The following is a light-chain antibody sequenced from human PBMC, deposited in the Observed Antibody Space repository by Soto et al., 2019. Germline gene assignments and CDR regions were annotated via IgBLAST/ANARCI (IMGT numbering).Light chain of an antibody. Sequence: QSVLTQPPSASGTPGQRVTISCAGSSSNIGSNYVYWCQQLPGTAPKLLIYGNHNRPSGVPDRFSGSKSGTSASLAITALQAEDEADYYGQSYDSSLSGSWVFCGGTKLTVL. CDR1: SSNIGSNY. CDR3: QSYDSSLSGSWV. J-gene: IGLJ3*02. V-gene: IGLV1-40*01. CDR2: GNH.